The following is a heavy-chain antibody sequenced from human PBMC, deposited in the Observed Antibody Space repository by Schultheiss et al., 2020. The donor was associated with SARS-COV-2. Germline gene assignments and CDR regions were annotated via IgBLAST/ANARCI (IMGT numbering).Heavy chain of an antibody. J-gene: IGHJ3*02. V-gene: IGHV4-59*01. CDR3: ASLLLRDYSDISPIRRHAFDI. D-gene: IGHD3-22*01. Sequence: SETLSLTCTVSGGSISSYYWSWIRQPPGKGLEWIGYIYYSGSTNYNPSLKSRVTISVDTSKNQFSLKLSSVTAADTAVYYCASLLLRDYSDISPIRRHAFDIWGQGTMVTVSS. CDR2: IYYSGST. CDR1: GGSISSYY.